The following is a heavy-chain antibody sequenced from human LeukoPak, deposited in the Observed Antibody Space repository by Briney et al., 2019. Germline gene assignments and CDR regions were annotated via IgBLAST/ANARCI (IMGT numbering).Heavy chain of an antibody. D-gene: IGHD3-22*01. V-gene: IGHV3-11*01. CDR2: ISSSGSTI. CDR1: GFTFSDYY. Sequence: GGSLRLSCAASGFTFSDYYMSWIRQAPGKGLEWVSYISSSGSTIYYADSVKGRFTISRDNAKNSLYLQMNSLRAEDTAVYYCAWDYYGSRSPRDAFDIWGQGTMVTVSS. CDR3: AWDYYGSRSPRDAFDI. J-gene: IGHJ3*02.